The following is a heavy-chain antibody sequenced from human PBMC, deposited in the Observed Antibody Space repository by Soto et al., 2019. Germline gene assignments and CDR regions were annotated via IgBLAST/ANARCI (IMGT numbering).Heavy chain of an antibody. CDR3: ARIESGGADD. D-gene: IGHD2-15*01. Sequence: QVQLVQSGAEEKKPGASVKVSCKASGYTFTSYAMHWVRQAPGQRLEWMGWINAGNGNPKYAQTFQGRVTLNRHTCASTAYMELSSVRYEDRAVYYCARIESGGADDWGQATLVTVSS. J-gene: IGHJ4*02. CDR1: GYTFTSYA. CDR2: INAGNGNP. V-gene: IGHV1-3*05.